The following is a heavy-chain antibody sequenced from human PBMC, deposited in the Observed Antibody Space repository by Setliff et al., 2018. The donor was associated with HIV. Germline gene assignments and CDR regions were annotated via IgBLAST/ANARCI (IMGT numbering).Heavy chain of an antibody. Sequence: PGGSLRLSCAVSGFTLYAMSWVRQAPGKGLEWVSGISVSGGNTYYPDSVQGRFTISRDNGKNTLFLQMNSLKVEDTGVYYCHSGYDSEEQSYFDYWGQGTLVTVSS. D-gene: IGHD5-12*01. V-gene: IGHV3-23*01. J-gene: IGHJ4*02. CDR1: GFTLYA. CDR3: HSGYDSEEQSYFDY. CDR2: ISVSGGNT.